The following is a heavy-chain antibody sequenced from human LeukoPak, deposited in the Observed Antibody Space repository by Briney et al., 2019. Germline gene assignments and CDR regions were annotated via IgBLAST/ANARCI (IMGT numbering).Heavy chain of an antibody. Sequence: PSETLSLTCTVSGGSISSYYWSWIRQPPGKGLEWIGYIYYSGSTNYNPSLKSRVTISVDTSKNQFSLKLSSVTAADTAVYYCAREWATMVRGVTVRYFDCWGQGTLVTVSS. CDR1: GGSISSYY. V-gene: IGHV4-59*01. CDR2: IYYSGST. CDR3: AREWATMVRGVTVRYFDC. D-gene: IGHD3-10*01. J-gene: IGHJ4*02.